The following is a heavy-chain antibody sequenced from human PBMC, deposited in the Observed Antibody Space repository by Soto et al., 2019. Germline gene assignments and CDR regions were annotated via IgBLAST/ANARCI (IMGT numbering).Heavy chain of an antibody. CDR3: AKAYDFWSGYWSFDY. J-gene: IGHJ4*02. Sequence: GGSLRLSCAASAFTFSSYGMHWVRQAPGKGLEWVAVISYDGSNKYYADSVKGRFTISRDNSKNTLYLQMNSLRAEDTAVYYCAKAYDFWSGYWSFDYWGQGTLVTVSS. CDR2: ISYDGSNK. V-gene: IGHV3-30*18. CDR1: AFTFSSYG. D-gene: IGHD3-3*01.